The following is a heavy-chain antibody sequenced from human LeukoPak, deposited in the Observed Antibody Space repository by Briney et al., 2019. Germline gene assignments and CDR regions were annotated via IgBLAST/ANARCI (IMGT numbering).Heavy chain of an antibody. CDR3: ARGSFHGDYDFDY. CDR2: IYTSGST. Sequence: SETLSLTCTVSGGSISSGSYYWSWIRQSAGKGLERIGRIYTSGSTNYNPSLRSRVTISVDTSKNQFSLKLSSVTAADTAVYYCARGSFHGDYDFDYWGQGTLVTVSS. CDR1: GGSISSGSYY. V-gene: IGHV4-61*02. D-gene: IGHD4-17*01. J-gene: IGHJ4*02.